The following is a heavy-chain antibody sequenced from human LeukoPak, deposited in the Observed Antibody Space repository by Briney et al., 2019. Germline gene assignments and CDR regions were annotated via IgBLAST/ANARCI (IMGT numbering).Heavy chain of an antibody. J-gene: IGHJ5*02. CDR3: AREGGGGVGRRHWFDP. Sequence: SQTLFLICTVAGGSISSGSYYWSWIRQPAGKGLEWISRFYGNGSTNYNPSLKSQVTISVDTSKNQFSLKLSSVTAADTAVYYCAREGGGGVGRRHWFDPWGQGTLVTVSS. D-gene: IGHD1-26*01. CDR2: FYGNGST. V-gene: IGHV4-61*02. CDR1: GGSISSGSYY.